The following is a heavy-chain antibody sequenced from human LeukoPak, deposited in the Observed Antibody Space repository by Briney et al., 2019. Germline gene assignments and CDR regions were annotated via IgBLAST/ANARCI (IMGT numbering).Heavy chain of an antibody. Sequence: GGSLRLSCAASGFTFSSYGMHWVRQAPGKGLEWVAVISYDGSNKYYADSVKGRFTISRDNSKNTLHLQMNSLRAEDTAVYYCAKDQIVFGAAAGNYFDYWGQGTLVTVSS. J-gene: IGHJ4*02. CDR3: AKDQIVFGAAAGNYFDY. V-gene: IGHV3-30*18. CDR2: ISYDGSNK. D-gene: IGHD6-13*01. CDR1: GFTFSSYG.